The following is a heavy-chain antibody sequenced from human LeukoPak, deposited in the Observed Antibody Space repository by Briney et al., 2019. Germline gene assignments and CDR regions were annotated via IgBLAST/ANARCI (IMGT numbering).Heavy chain of an antibody. CDR2: IYYSGST. J-gene: IGHJ6*02. CDR3: ARHASYGSGSYLFGYYYYGMDV. V-gene: IGHV4-39*01. CDR1: SGSISSSSYY. D-gene: IGHD3-10*01. Sequence: SETLSLTCTVSSGSISSSSYYWGWIRQPPGKGLEWIGSIYYSGSTYYNPSLKSRVTISVDTSKNQFSLKLSSVTAADTAVYYCARHASYGSGSYLFGYYYYGMDVWGQGTTVTVSS.